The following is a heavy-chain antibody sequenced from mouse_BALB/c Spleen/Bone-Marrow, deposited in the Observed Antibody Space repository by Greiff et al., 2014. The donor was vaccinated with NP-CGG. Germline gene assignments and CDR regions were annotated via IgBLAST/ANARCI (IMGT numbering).Heavy chain of an antibody. CDR2: IFPGDGDT. J-gene: IGHJ4*01. CDR3: ARGDFDYDFTMDY. CDR1: GYVFSSYW. D-gene: IGHD2-4*01. Sequence: QVQLQQPGAELVRPGSSVKISCKASGYVFSSYWMNWVKQRPGQGLEWIGQIFPGDGDTNYNGQFKGKATLTADRSSSTAFMQLSSLTSEDSAVYFCARGDFDYDFTMDYWGQGTSVTVPS. V-gene: IGHV1-80*01.